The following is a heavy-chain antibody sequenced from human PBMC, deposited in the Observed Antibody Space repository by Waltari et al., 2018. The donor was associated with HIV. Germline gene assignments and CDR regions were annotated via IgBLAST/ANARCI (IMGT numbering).Heavy chain of an antibody. J-gene: IGHJ6*02. CDR1: GYTFTAYY. CDR2: ININSGGT. V-gene: IGHV1-2*02. Sequence: QVQLVQSGAALKQSGASVKVSCKPSGYTFTAYYIHWVRQATGQGLEWMGWININSGGTNFSQKFRGRVTLTRDTSISTAYMQLSSLGSDDTAIYYCTRAQSHVHGLDVWGQGTTVTVSS. CDR3: TRAQSHVHGLDV.